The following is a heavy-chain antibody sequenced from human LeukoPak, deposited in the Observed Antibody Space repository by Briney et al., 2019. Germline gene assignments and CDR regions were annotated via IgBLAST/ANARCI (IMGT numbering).Heavy chain of an antibody. J-gene: IGHJ4*02. CDR3: ARGVTMVRGVKGHFGY. CDR1: GYTFTGYY. CDR2: INPNSGGT. Sequence: ASVKVSCKSCGYTFTGYYMHGVRQAPGQGLEWMGWINPNSGGTNYAQKFQGRVTMTRDTSISTAYMELSRLRSDDTAVYYCARGVTMVRGVKGHFGYWGQGTLVTASS. V-gene: IGHV1-2*02. D-gene: IGHD3-10*01.